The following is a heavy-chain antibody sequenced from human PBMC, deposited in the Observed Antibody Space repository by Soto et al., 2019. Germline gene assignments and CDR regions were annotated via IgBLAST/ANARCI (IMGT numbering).Heavy chain of an antibody. CDR3: ARVHCSGGSCYSIGVAAPGYNWFDP. CDR2: IYYSGST. Sequence: PSETLSLTCTVSGGSVSSGDYYWTWIRQPPGKGLEWIGYIYYSGSTYYSPSLKSRVTISVDTSKNQFSLKLSSVTAADTAVYYCARVHCSGGSCYSIGVAAPGYNWFDPWGQGTLVT. D-gene: IGHD2-15*01. J-gene: IGHJ5*02. CDR1: GGSVSSGDYY. V-gene: IGHV4-30-4*01.